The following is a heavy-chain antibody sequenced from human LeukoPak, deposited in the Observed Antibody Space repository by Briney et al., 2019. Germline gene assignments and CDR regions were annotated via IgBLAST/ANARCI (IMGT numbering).Heavy chain of an antibody. CDR2: IRYDGSNK. CDR3: AKGAVAGDDPFFDY. J-gene: IGHJ4*02. Sequence: GGSLRLSCAASGFTFSNYGMHWVRQAPGKGLEWVAFIRYDGSNKYYADSVKGRFTISRDNSENTLYLQMNSLRAEDTAVYYCAKGAVAGDDPFFDYWGQGTLVTVSS. V-gene: IGHV3-30*02. D-gene: IGHD6-19*01. CDR1: GFTFSNYG.